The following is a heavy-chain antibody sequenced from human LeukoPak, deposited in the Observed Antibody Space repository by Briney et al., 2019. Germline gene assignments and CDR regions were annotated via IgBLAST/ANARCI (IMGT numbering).Heavy chain of an antibody. V-gene: IGHV1-69*06. D-gene: IGHD3-10*01. CDR1: GGTFSSFA. Sequence: EASVKVSCKASGGTFSSFAINWVRQAPGQGLEWMGGITPTFGTANYAQKFQGRVTITADKSTSAAYMELSSLRSEDTAVYYCAGLSSPLNLRYWYFDLWGRGTLVTVSS. CDR3: AGLSSPLNLRYWYFDL. CDR2: ITPTFGTA. J-gene: IGHJ2*01.